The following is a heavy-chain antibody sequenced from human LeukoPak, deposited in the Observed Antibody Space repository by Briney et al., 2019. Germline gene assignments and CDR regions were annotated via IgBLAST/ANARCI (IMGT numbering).Heavy chain of an antibody. CDR3: ARDLGSRSSGWYSGIGMFDY. D-gene: IGHD6-19*01. Sequence: GRSLRLSCAASGFTFSSYAMHWVRQAPGKGLEWVAVISYDGSNKYYADSVKGRFTISRDDSKNTLYLQMNSLRAEDTAVYYCARDLGSRSSGWYSGIGMFDYWGQGTLVTVSS. CDR1: GFTFSSYA. J-gene: IGHJ4*02. CDR2: ISYDGSNK. V-gene: IGHV3-30*04.